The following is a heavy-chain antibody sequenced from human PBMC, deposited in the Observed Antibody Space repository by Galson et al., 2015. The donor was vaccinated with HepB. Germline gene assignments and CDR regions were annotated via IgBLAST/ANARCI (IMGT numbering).Heavy chain of an antibody. D-gene: IGHD4-11*01. J-gene: IGHJ4*02. V-gene: IGHV3-49*03. CDR1: GFIFNDGA. CDR3: ARAPIYSNRGYYSDY. CDR2: MRSLAYGGTT. Sequence: SLRLSCAGSGFIFNDGALSWFRQSPGKGLEWVGFMRSLAYGGTTQYAASVKGRFTTSRDDSKSTSYLQMNSLKTEDTAVYYCARAPIYSNRGYYSDYWGQGTLVTVSS.